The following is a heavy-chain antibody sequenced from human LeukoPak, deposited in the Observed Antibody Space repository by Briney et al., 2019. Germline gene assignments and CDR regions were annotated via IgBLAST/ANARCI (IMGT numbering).Heavy chain of an antibody. CDR2: ISGSGGST. V-gene: IGHV3-23*01. J-gene: IGHJ3*02. Sequence: GGSLRLPCAASGFTFSSYGMSWVRQAPGKGLEWVSAISGSGGSTYYADSVKGRFTISRDNSKNTLYLQMNSLRAEDTAVYYCAKDGVTTRAFDIWGQGTLVTVSS. CDR1: GFTFSSYG. D-gene: IGHD5-18*01. CDR3: AKDGVTTRAFDI.